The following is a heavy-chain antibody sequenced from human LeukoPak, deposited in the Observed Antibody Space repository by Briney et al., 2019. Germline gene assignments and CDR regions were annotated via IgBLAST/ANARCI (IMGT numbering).Heavy chain of an antibody. J-gene: IGHJ1*01. CDR2: ISSSSSTI. V-gene: IGHV3-48*01. CDR1: GLTFSSYS. Sequence: PGGSLRLSCAASGLTFSSYSMNWVRQAPGKGLEWVSYISSSSSTIYYADSVKGRFTISRDNAKNSLYLQMNSLRAEDTAVYYCAREGFRGSYSGHFQHWGQGTLVTVSS. D-gene: IGHD1-26*01. CDR3: AREGFRGSYSGHFQH.